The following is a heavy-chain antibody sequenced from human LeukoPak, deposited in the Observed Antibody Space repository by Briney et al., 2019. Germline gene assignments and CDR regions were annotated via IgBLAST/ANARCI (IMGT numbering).Heavy chain of an antibody. D-gene: IGHD4/OR15-4a*01. J-gene: IGHJ4*02. CDR1: GYSISSGYY. Sequence: SETLSLTCAVSGYSISSGYYWGWIRQPPGKGLEWIGTIYHSGSTYYNPSLQSRVTISVDTSKNQFSLKLSSVTAADTAVYYCARDLSWVPTSDYWGQGTLVTVSS. CDR2: IYHSGST. CDR3: ARDLSWVPTSDY. V-gene: IGHV4-38-2*02.